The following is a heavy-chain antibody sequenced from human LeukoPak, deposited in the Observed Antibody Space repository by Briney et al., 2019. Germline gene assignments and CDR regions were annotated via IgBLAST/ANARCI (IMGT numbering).Heavy chain of an antibody. CDR1: GYTFTSYG. V-gene: IGHV1-18*01. CDR3: ARAPRPYDAFDI. Sequence: GASVKVSCKASGYTFTSYGFTWVRQAPGQGLEWMGWISAYNGDTNCAQKLQDRVTMTTDTSTSTAYVELRSLRSDDTAVYYCARAPRPYDAFDIWGQGTMVTVSS. J-gene: IGHJ3*02. CDR2: ISAYNGDT.